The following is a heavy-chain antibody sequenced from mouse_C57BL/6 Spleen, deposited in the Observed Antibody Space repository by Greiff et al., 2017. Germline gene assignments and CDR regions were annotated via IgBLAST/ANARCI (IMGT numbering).Heavy chain of an antibody. V-gene: IGHV5-17*01. CDR1: GFTFSDYG. Sequence: EVKLVESGGGLVKPGGSLKLSCAASGFTFSDYGMHWVRQAPEKGLEWVAYISSGSSTIYYADTVKGRFTISSDNAKNTLFLQMTSLRSEDTAMYYCARESLFITTVVATDYAMDYWGQGTSVTVSS. J-gene: IGHJ4*01. CDR2: ISSGSSTI. D-gene: IGHD1-1*01. CDR3: ARESLFITTVVATDYAMDY.